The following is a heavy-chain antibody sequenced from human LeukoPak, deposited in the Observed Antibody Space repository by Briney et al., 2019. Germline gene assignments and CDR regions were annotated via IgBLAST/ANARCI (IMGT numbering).Heavy chain of an antibody. D-gene: IGHD3-16*01. CDR3: ARGLGSSPFDY. CDR2: ISYDGSNK. V-gene: IGHV3-30-3*01. Sequence: GGSLRLSCAASGFTFSSYAMHWVRQAPGKGLEWVAVISYDGSNKYYADSVKGRFTISRDNSKNTLYLQMNSLRAEDTAVYYCARGLGSSPFDYGGQGTLVTVSS. CDR1: GFTFSSYA. J-gene: IGHJ4*02.